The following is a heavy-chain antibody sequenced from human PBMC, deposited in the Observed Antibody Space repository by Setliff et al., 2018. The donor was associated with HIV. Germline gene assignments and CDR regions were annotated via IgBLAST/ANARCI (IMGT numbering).Heavy chain of an antibody. CDR1: GGTFSRYA. V-gene: IGHV1-69*10. CDR3: ARGLGYCSSNSCYEDGMDV. J-gene: IGHJ6*02. D-gene: IGHD2-2*01. Sequence: GASVKVSCKASGGTFSRYAISWVRQAPGQGLEWMGGIIPILDIANYAQKFQGRVTITADTSTNTAYMELSSLRSEDTAVYYCARGLGYCSSNSCYEDGMDVWGQGTTVTVSS. CDR2: IIPILDIA.